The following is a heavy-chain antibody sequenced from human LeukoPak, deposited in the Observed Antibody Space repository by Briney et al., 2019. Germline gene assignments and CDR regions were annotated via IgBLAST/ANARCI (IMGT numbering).Heavy chain of an antibody. V-gene: IGHV1-2*02. Sequence: GASVKVSCKASGYTFTGYYMHWVRQAPGQGLEWMGWINPNSGGTNYAQKFQGRVTMTRDTSISTAYMELSRLRSDDTAVYYCARSIVVVTLDAFDIWGQGTMVTVSS. J-gene: IGHJ3*02. CDR2: INPNSGGT. CDR3: ARSIVVVTLDAFDI. D-gene: IGHD3-22*01. CDR1: GYTFTGYY.